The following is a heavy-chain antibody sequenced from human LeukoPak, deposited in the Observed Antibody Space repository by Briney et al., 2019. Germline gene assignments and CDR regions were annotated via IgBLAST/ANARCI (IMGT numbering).Heavy chain of an antibody. V-gene: IGHV1-18*04. CDR1: GYTFTSHG. Sequence: GASVKVSCKASGYTFTSHGITWVRQAPGQGLEGMGWISAYNGNTTYAQKFQGRVTMTTDTSTTTAYMELRSLRSDDTAVYYCARAVAVDYYYYGMDAWGQGTTVSVSS. D-gene: IGHD6-19*01. CDR3: ARAVAVDYYYYGMDA. CDR2: ISAYNGNT. J-gene: IGHJ6*02.